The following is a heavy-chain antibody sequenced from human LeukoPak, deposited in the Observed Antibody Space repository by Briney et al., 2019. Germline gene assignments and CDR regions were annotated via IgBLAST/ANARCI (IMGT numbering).Heavy chain of an antibody. CDR2: ISGVSETT. CDR1: GFTFSTHA. Sequence: PGGSLRLSCAASGFTFSTHAMSWVRQAPGKGLEWVSGISGVSETTYYADSVRGRFTISRDNSKSTTYLQMNSLRAEDTAVYYCAKDVCGNYCSLDMWGQGTMVTVSS. CDR3: AKDVCGNYCSLDM. J-gene: IGHJ3*02. V-gene: IGHV3-23*01. D-gene: IGHD1-26*01.